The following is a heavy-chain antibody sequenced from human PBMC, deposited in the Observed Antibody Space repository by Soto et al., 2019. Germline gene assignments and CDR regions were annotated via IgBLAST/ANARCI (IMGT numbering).Heavy chain of an antibody. CDR3: ARVGSSGWSPDY. CDR1: GGSISGHY. D-gene: IGHD6-19*01. V-gene: IGHV4-59*11. J-gene: IGHJ4*02. Sequence: QVQLQESGPGLVKPSETLSLTCTVSGGSISGHYWIWIRQSPGKGLVWIGYIFYSGSTNYNPSLKSRVTISVDTSKNQFSLKLSSVTAADTALYYCARVGSSGWSPDYWGQGTLVTVSS. CDR2: IFYSGST.